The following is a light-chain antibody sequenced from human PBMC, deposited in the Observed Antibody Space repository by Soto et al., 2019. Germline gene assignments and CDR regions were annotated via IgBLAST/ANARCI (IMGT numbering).Light chain of an antibody. CDR2: DAS. J-gene: IGKJ4*01. Sequence: VVLTQSPATLSLSPGERATLSCRASQSISEFLAWYQQKPGQAPRLLIYDASNRATGIPARFSGSGSGTDFTLTISSLEAEDFALYYCQQRSKWPVTFGGGPSWISN. CDR1: QSISEF. CDR3: QQRSKWPVT. V-gene: IGKV3-11*01.